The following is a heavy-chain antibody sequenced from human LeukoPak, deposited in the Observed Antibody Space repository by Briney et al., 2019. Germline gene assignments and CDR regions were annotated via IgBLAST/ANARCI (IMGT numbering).Heavy chain of an antibody. V-gene: IGHV3-9*01. CDR1: GFTFDDYA. D-gene: IGHD6-6*01. CDR2: ISWNSGSI. J-gene: IGHJ4*02. Sequence: TGRSLRLSCAASGFTFDDYAMHWVRQAPGKGLEWVSGISWNSGSIGYADSVKGRLTISRGNAKNSLYLQMNSLRAEDTALYYCANDMNRYSSSFPFDYWGQGTLVTVSS. CDR3: ANDMNRYSSSFPFDY.